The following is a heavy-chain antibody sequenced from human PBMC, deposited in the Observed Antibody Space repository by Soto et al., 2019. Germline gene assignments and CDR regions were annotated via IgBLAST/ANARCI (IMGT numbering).Heavy chain of an antibody. Sequence: GESLKISCKGSGYSFTSYWIGWVRQMPGKGLEWMGIIYPGDFDTRYSPSFQGQVTISADKSISTAYLQWSSLKASDTAMYYCARALSRPRNYYYYYMDVWGKGTTVTVSS. CDR2: IYPGDFDT. J-gene: IGHJ6*03. CDR1: GYSFTSYW. V-gene: IGHV5-51*01. CDR3: ARALSRPRNYYYYYMDV.